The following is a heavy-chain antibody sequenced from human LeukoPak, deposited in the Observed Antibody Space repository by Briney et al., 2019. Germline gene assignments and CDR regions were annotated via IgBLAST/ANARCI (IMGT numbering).Heavy chain of an antibody. CDR2: ISYDGNNK. V-gene: IGHV3-30*18. CDR3: AKEVIAAGGNFEY. D-gene: IGHD6-13*01. J-gene: IGHJ4*02. Sequence: PGGSLRLSCAASGFTFSTSIMHWLRQAPDKGLEWVAVISYDGNNKYYADSVKGRFTISRDNSKSTLYVQMNSLRAEDTAVYYCAKEVIAAGGNFEYWGQGTLVTVSS. CDR1: GFTFSTSI.